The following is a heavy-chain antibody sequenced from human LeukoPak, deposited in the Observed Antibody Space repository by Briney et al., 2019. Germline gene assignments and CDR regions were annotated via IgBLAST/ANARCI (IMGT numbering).Heavy chain of an antibody. D-gene: IGHD3-22*01. CDR2: IKQDGSEK. V-gene: IGHV3-7*01. CDR1: GFTFSDYW. CDR3: ARDLYYFDSSGYYASDL. J-gene: IGHJ5*02. Sequence: PGGSLRLSCAASGFTFSDYWMSWVRQAPGKGLEWVANIKQDGSEKHYVDSLRGRFTISRDNAKNSLVLQMNSLRAEDTAVYFCARDLYYFDSSGYYASDLWGQGTLVTVSS.